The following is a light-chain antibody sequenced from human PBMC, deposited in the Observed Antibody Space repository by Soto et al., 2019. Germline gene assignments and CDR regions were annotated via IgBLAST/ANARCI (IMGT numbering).Light chain of an antibody. CDR3: MQITKLPPT. J-gene: IGKJ5*01. Sequence: DVVMTQTPLSLSVAPGQPASISCKSSQSLLHITGETFLFWYLQKPVQSQQLLIYEVSTRVSGVPDRFSGSGSGTDFTLEISRVETDDVGIYYCMQITKLPPTFGQGTRLGIE. CDR2: EVS. CDR1: QSLLHITGETF. V-gene: IGKV2D-29*02.